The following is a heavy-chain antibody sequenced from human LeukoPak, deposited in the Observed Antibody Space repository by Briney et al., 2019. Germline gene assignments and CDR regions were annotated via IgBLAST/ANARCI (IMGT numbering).Heavy chain of an antibody. J-gene: IGHJ4*02. V-gene: IGHV3-23*01. CDR1: GFTFSSYA. D-gene: IGHD1-26*01. Sequence: GGSLRLSCAASGFTFSSYAMSWVRQAPGKGLEWVSAISGSGGSIYYADSVKGRSTISRDNSKNTLYLQMNSLRAEDTAVYYCAKNQWDLLLGFRPIDYWGQGTLVTVSS. CDR2: ISGSGGSI. CDR3: AKNQWDLLLGFRPIDY.